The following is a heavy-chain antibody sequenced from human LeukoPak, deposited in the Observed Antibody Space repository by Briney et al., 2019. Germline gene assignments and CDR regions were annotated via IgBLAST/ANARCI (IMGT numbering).Heavy chain of an antibody. Sequence: GRSLRLSCAASGFTFDDYAMHWVRQAPGKGLEWVAVISYDGSNKYYADSVKGRFTISRDNSKNTLYLQMNSLRAEDTAVYYCASPRLEPAVDYWGQGTLVTVSS. D-gene: IGHD1-1*01. CDR1: GFTFDDYA. J-gene: IGHJ4*02. V-gene: IGHV3-30-3*01. CDR2: ISYDGSNK. CDR3: ASPRLEPAVDY.